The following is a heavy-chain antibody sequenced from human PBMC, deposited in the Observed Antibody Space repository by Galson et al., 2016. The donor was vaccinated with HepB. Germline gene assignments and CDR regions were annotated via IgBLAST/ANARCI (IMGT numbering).Heavy chain of an antibody. V-gene: IGHV4-59*01. CDR1: GGSISSSC. J-gene: IGHJ4*02. CDR3: ARDQGRD. CDR2: IYYSGST. Sequence: SETLSLTCTVSGGSISSSCWSWIRQPPGKGLEWIGYIYYSGSTNYNPSLKSRVLISVDTSKNQCSLKLSSVTAADTAVYYCARDQGRDWGQGTLVIVSS.